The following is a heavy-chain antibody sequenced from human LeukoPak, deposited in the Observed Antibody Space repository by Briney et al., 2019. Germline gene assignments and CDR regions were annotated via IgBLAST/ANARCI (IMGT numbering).Heavy chain of an antibody. CDR1: GYTFTTYA. V-gene: IGHV1-3*01. Sequence: ASVKVSCKSSGYTFTTYAMHWVRQAPGQRPEWMGWIIVGSGKTKYSQKFQGRVTLTRDTSTNTVYMELSSLRYEDTAVYFCARATLSDYYFNYWGQGTLVTVSS. J-gene: IGHJ4*02. CDR3: ARATLSDYYFNY. CDR2: IIVGSGKT.